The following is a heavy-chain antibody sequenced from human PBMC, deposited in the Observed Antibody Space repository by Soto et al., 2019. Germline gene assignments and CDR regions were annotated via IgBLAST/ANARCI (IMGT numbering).Heavy chain of an antibody. D-gene: IGHD2-2*01. CDR2: INYGGTT. Sequence: SETLSLTCTVSGVSSNSSDYYWVLIRQPPGKALEWIGSINYGGTTYNNPSLRSRVTISVDTSKSQLFLKLSSVTAADTAVYYCAIHFKYHLVSISAFHFWGQGTMVTVSS. V-gene: IGHV4-39*01. J-gene: IGHJ3*01. CDR3: AIHFKYHLVSISAFHF. CDR1: GVSSNSSDYY.